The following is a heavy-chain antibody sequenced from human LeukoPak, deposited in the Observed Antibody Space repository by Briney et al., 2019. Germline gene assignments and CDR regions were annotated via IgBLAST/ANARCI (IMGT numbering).Heavy chain of an antibody. V-gene: IGHV3-23*01. CDR3: AKEINWRYFDY. Sequence: GESLRLSCAASGFTFSSIYAMSWVRQAPGKGLEWVSSISGSTGSTYYADSVKGRFTISRDNSKNTLYLQMNSLRAEDTAVYYCAKEINWRYFDYWGQGTLVTVSS. J-gene: IGHJ4*02. CDR1: GFTFSSIYA. CDR2: ISGSTGST. D-gene: IGHD3-3*01.